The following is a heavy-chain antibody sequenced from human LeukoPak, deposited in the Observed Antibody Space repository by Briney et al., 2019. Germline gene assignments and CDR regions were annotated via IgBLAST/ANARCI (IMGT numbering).Heavy chain of an antibody. V-gene: IGHV4-39*01. CDR3: ARSGYSFPVDS. J-gene: IGHJ4*02. CDR2: MSYTGTT. D-gene: IGHD5-18*01. CDR1: GGSISSSSYY. Sequence: PSETLSLTCTVSGGSISSSSYYWGLIRQPPGKGLEWIASMSYTGTTYYNPSLKSRVTISVHTSKNQFSLNLSSVTAADTAVYFCARSGYSFPVDSWGQGTLVTVSS.